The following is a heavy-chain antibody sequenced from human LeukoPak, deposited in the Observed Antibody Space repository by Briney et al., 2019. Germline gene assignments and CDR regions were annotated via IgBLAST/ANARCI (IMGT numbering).Heavy chain of an antibody. V-gene: IGHV1-2*02. CDR1: GFTLTVHY. D-gene: IGHD1-26*01. CDR3: ARIQVGAYQSPIDY. Sequence: VAAVKVSFKGSGFTLTVHYMQWGRQAPGPGLDWMGWIKPNSGGTNYAQKFQGRVTMTRDTSISTAYMEVNRLRSDDTAVYYCARIQVGAYQSPIDYWGQGTLVTVSS. J-gene: IGHJ4*02. CDR2: IKPNSGGT.